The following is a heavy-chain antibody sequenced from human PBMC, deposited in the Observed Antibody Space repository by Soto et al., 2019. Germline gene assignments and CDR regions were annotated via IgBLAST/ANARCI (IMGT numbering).Heavy chain of an antibody. CDR1: GFTFRGYA. J-gene: IGHJ3*02. CDR2: ISGSGGST. V-gene: IGHV3-23*01. Sequence: PGGSLRLSCAAAGFTFRGYAMSWVRQAPGKGLEWVSAISGSGGSTYYADSVKGRFTISRDNSKNTLYLQMNSLRAEDTAVYYCANLDYGGPSDAFDIWGQGTMVTVSS. D-gene: IGHD4-17*01. CDR3: ANLDYGGPSDAFDI.